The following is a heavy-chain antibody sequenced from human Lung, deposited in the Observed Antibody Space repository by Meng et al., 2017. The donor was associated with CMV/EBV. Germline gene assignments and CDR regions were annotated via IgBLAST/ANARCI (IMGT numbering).Heavy chain of an antibody. CDR1: TLTSHW. Sequence: TLTSHWMNGVRQATGKGREWGGVIKRTGEGAHYAQILQGRVAQTRDTSTKTDYMELSSLRPEDITVYDWARDQSGSIAGVSGWSLDHWGQGTLVTVSS. CDR3: ARDQSGSIAGVSGWSLDH. V-gene: IGHV1-46*01. CDR2: IKRTGEGA. D-gene: IGHD3-16*01. J-gene: IGHJ5*02.